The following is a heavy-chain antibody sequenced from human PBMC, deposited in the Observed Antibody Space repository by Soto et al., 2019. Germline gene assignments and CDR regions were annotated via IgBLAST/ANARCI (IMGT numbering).Heavy chain of an antibody. J-gene: IGHJ4*02. CDR2: VSPMFGAA. CDR1: GGTFNTYA. CDR3: AREVQVYTPAFVY. V-gene: IGHV1-69*19. Sequence: QVQLVQSGAEMKKPGSSVKVSCQSSGGTFNTYAMNWVRQSPGQGTQWMGDVSPMFGAANYAPKFQGRVTITADESTVTSYMPLSSLTSEDTALYFCAREVQVYTPAFVYGGQGTLVTVSS.